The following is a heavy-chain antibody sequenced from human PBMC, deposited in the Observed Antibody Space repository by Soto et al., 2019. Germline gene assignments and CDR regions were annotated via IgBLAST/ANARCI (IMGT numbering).Heavy chain of an antibody. V-gene: IGHV3-73*01. CDR1: GFTFSSSA. D-gene: IGHD4-17*01. CDR3: TRQNGDFFEY. J-gene: IGHJ4*02. CDR2: IRTKANRYAT. Sequence: PGGSLRLSCAASGFTFSSSAMHWVRQASGKGLEWVGHIRTKANRYATVYAASVKGRFTISRDDSKNTAYLQVNSLKTEDTAVYYCTRQNGDFFEYWGQGALVTVSS.